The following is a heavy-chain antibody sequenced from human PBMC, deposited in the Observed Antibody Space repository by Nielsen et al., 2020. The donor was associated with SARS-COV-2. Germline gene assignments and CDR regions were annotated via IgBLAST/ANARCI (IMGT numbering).Heavy chain of an antibody. Sequence: SVKVSCKASGGTFSSYAISWVRQAPGQGLEWMGGIIPIFGTANYAQKFQGRVTITADESTSTAYMELSSLRSEDTAVYYCARGYYYGSGSKYGPYYFDYWGQGTLVTVSS. D-gene: IGHD3-10*01. J-gene: IGHJ4*02. CDR3: ARGYYYGSGSKYGPYYFDY. CDR1: GGTFSSYA. CDR2: IIPIFGTA. V-gene: IGHV1-69*13.